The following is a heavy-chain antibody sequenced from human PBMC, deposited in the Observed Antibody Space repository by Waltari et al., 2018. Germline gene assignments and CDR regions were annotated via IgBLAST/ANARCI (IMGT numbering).Heavy chain of an antibody. V-gene: IGHV4-30-2*01. D-gene: IGHD3-10*01. Sequence: QLQLQESGSGLVKPSQTLSLTCAVSGGSISSGGYSWSWIRQPPGKGLEWIGYIYHSGSTYYNPSLKSRVTISVDRSKNQVSLKLSSVTAADTAVYDCARGGGSGTEGDAFDIWGQGTMVTVSS. CDR2: IYHSGST. CDR3: ARGGGSGTEGDAFDI. CDR1: GGSISSGGYS. J-gene: IGHJ3*02.